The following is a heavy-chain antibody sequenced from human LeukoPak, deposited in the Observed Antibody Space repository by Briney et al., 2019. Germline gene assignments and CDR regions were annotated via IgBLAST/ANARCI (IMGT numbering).Heavy chain of an antibody. CDR1: GGSFSGYY. J-gene: IGHJ3*02. CDR3: ARQVGQQWLPDAFDI. Sequence: SETLSLTCAVYGGSFSGYYWSWIRQPPGKGLEWIGEINHSGSTNYNPSLKSRVTISVDTSKNQFSLKLSSVTAADTAVYYCARQVGQQWLPDAFDIWGQGTMVTVSS. CDR2: INHSGST. D-gene: IGHD6-19*01. V-gene: IGHV4-34*01.